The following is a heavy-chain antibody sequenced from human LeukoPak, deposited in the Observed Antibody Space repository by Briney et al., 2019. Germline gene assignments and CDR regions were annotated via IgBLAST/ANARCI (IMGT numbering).Heavy chain of an antibody. V-gene: IGHV3-23*01. CDR2: ISASGGST. CDR3: AKDYYDSSGPDAFDI. J-gene: IGHJ3*02. D-gene: IGHD3-22*01. Sequence: GGSLRLSCAASGFTFTNYAMSWVRQVPGKGLEWVSGISASGGSTSYADSVRGRFTISRDNSKNTLYVQMNSLRDEDTAVYYCAKDYYDSSGPDAFDIWGQGTMVTVSS. CDR1: GFTFTNYA.